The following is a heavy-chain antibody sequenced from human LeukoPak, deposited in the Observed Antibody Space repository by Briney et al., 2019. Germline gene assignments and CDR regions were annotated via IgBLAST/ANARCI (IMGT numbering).Heavy chain of an antibody. Sequence: KTSETLSLTCAVYGGSFSGYYWSWFRQPPGKGLEWIGEINHSGSTNYNPSLKSRVTISVDTSKNQFSLKLSSVTAADTAVYYCARGLYSSSWYFSHFDYWGQGTLVTVSS. CDR2: INHSGST. CDR3: ARGLYSSSWYFSHFDY. CDR1: GGSFSGYY. V-gene: IGHV4-34*01. J-gene: IGHJ4*02. D-gene: IGHD6-13*01.